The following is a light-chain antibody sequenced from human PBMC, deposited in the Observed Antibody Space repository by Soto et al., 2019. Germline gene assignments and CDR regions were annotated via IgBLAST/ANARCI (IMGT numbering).Light chain of an antibody. J-gene: IGKJ4*01. CDR2: AAS. V-gene: IGKV1-8*01. CDR3: QQNFSYPLT. Sequence: AIRMTQSPSSFSASTGDRVTITCRASQGISSYLAWYQQKPGKAPKLLIYAASTLQSGFPSRFTGSEPGTDFPCTFTGMHPEVFETDKGQQNFSYPLTFGGGTKVEIK. CDR1: QGISSY.